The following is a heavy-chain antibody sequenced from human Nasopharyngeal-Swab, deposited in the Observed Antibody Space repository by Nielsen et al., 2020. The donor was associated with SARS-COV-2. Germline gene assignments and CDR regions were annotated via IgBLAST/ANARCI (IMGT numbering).Heavy chain of an antibody. D-gene: IGHD3-10*01. CDR2: INAGNGNT. J-gene: IGHJ4*02. V-gene: IGHV1-3*01. Sequence: WVRQAPGQGLEWMGWINAGNGNTKYSEKFQDRVTITRDTSASTVYMELSGLRSEDTAVYYCARPPIQQAYYYGSGSYYFPYWGQGTLVTVSS. CDR3: ARPPIQQAYYYGSGSYYFPY.